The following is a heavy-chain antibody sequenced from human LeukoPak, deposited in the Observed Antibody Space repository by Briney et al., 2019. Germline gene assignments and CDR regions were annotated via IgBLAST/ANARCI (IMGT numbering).Heavy chain of an antibody. CDR2: INGDGGDT. D-gene: IGHD4-17*01. J-gene: IGHJ4*02. V-gene: IGHV3-74*01. Sequence: GGSLTLSCTASGFTLSGYWMLWLRQAPETGLVWVSRINGDGGDTGYADSVKGRFTTFRDNAKSTLYRQMNSLRAEDTAVYYCARGKYGDFDSWGQGTLVTVSS. CDR1: GFTLSGYW. CDR3: ARGKYGDFDS.